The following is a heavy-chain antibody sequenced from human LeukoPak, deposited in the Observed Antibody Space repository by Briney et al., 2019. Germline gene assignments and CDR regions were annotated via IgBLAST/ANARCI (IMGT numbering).Heavy chain of an antibody. CDR2: IYISGST. Sequence: SETLSLTCTVSGASISSYYWSWIRQSAGKRLEWIGRIYISGSTDYNPSLRGRVTMSVDTSKNQLSLKLNSVTAADTAVYYCARDDVDTPTFDYLGQGTLVTVSS. CDR3: ARDDVDTPTFDY. V-gene: IGHV4-4*07. D-gene: IGHD5-18*01. J-gene: IGHJ4*02. CDR1: GASISSYY.